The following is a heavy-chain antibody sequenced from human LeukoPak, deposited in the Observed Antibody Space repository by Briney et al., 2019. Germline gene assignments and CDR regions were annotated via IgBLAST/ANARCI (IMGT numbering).Heavy chain of an antibody. J-gene: IGHJ6*02. V-gene: IGHV4-39*01. CDR1: GGSISSSSYY. CDR3: AAGSSLVYYYYGMDV. Sequence: SETLSLTCTVSGGSISSSSYYWGWIRQPPGKGLEWIGSIYYSGSTYYNPSLKSRVTISVDTSKNQFSLKLSSVTAADTAVYYCAAGSSLVYYYYGMDVWGQGTTVTVSS. CDR2: IYYSGST. D-gene: IGHD3-10*01.